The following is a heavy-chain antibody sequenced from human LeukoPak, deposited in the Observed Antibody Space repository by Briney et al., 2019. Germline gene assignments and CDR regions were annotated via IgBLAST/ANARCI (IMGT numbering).Heavy chain of an antibody. D-gene: IGHD1-26*01. CDR1: GFTFSSYA. CDR2: ISGSGGST. V-gene: IGHV3-23*01. CDR3: AKDLLGATPLLEGEY. J-gene: IGHJ4*02. Sequence: GGSLRLSCAASGFTFSSYAMSWVRQAPGKGLEWVSAISGSGGSTYYADSVKGRFTISRDNSKNTLYLQMNSLRAEGTAVYYCAKDLLGATPLLEGEYWGQGTLVTVSS.